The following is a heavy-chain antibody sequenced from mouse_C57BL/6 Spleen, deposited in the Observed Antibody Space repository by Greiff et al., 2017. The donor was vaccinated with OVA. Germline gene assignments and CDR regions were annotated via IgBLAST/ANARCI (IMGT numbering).Heavy chain of an antibody. J-gene: IGHJ1*03. CDR3: ASPYGNYGYFDV. V-gene: IGHV2-2*01. CDR1: GFSLTSYG. CDR2: IWSGGST. Sequence: VMLVESGPGLVQPSQSLSITCTVSGFSLTSYGVHWVRQSPGKGLEWLGVIWSGGSTDYNAAFISRLSISKDNSKSQVFFKMNSLQADDTAIYYCASPYGNYGYFDVWGTGTTVTVSS. D-gene: IGHD2-1*01.